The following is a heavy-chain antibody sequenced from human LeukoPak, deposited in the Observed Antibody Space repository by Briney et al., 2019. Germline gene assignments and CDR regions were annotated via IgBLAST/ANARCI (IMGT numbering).Heavy chain of an antibody. CDR2: IKQDGSEK. Sequence: GGSLRLSCVASGFTFSNYAMHWVRQAPGKGLEWVANIKQDGSEKYYVDSVKGRFTISRDNAKNTLYLQMNSLRAEDTAVYYCSRLGGYYSGWYGADYWGQGILVTVSS. CDR1: GFTFSNYA. CDR3: SRLGGYYSGWYGADY. D-gene: IGHD6-19*01. J-gene: IGHJ4*02. V-gene: IGHV3-7*01.